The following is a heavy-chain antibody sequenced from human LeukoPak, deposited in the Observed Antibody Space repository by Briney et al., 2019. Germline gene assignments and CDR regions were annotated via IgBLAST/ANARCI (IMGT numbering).Heavy chain of an antibody. CDR1: GVYFSGYY. D-gene: IGHD3-10*01. CDR3: ARGSPLWSSDY. CDR2: INHSGST. J-gene: IGHJ4*02. V-gene: IGHV4-34*01. Sequence: PSETLSLTWAVDGVYFSGYYWSWIRQPPGKGLEWIGEINHSGSTNYNPSLKSRVTISVDTSKNQFSLKLSSVTAADTAVYYCARGSPLWSSDYWGQGTLVTVSS.